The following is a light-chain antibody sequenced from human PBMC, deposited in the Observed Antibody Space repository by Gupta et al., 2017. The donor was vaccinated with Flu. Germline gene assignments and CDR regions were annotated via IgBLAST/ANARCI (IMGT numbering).Light chain of an antibody. CDR3: QQYGRSRLT. CDR1: QSVSSSY. V-gene: IGKV3-20*01. Sequence: ELVLTQSPGTLSLSPGERATLSCRASQSVSSSYLAWYQQKPGQAPRLLIYGASSRATGIPDRFSGSGSGTDFTLTISRLEPEDIAVYYCQQYGRSRLTFGGGTKVEIK. J-gene: IGKJ4*01. CDR2: GAS.